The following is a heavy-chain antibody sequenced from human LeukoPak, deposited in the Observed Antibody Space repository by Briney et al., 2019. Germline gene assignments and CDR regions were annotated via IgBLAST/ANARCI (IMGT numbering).Heavy chain of an antibody. J-gene: IGHJ4*02. CDR3: ARDRGYTKDY. CDR1: GFTFSTYW. Sequence: GGSLRLSCAASGFTFSTYWMHWVRPAPRKGLVWVSHIKSDGNSTSYADSVKGRFTISRDNAKNTLYLQMNSLRAEDTAVYFCARDRGYTKDYWGQRTLVTVSS. D-gene: IGHD5-12*01. CDR2: IKSDGNST. V-gene: IGHV3-74*01.